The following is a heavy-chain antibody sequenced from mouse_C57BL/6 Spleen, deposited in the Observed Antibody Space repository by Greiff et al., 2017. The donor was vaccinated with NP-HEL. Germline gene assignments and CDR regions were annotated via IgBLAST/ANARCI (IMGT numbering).Heavy chain of an antibody. CDR2: IYPRSGNT. CDR3: ARGGDGSRTAY. V-gene: IGHV1-81*01. J-gene: IGHJ3*01. CDR1: GYTFTSYG. Sequence: QVQLQQSGAELARPGASVKLSCKASGYTFTSYGISWVKQRTGQGLEWIGEIYPRSGNTYYNEKFKGKATLTADKSSSTAYMELRSLTSEDSAVYFCARGGDGSRTAYWGQGTLVTVSA. D-gene: IGHD1-1*01.